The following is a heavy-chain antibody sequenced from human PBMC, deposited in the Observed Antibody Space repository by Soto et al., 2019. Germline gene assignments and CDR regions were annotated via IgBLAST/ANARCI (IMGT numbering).Heavy chain of an antibody. CDR3: ARDGRYYDILTGYYRDYYYYGMDV. V-gene: IGHV1-2*02. Sequence: QVQLVQSGAEVKKPGASVKVSCKASGYTFTGYYMHWVRQAPGQGLEWMGWINPNSGGTNYAQKFQGRVTMTRDTSISTAYMELSRLRSDDTAVYYCARDGRYYDILTGYYRDYYYYGMDVWGQGTTVTVSS. D-gene: IGHD3-9*01. CDR1: GYTFTGYY. CDR2: INPNSGGT. J-gene: IGHJ6*02.